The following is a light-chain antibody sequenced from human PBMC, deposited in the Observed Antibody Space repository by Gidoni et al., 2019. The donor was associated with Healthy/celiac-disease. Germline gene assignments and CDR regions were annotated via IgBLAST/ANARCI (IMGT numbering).Light chain of an antibody. V-gene: IGKV4-1*01. Sequence: DIVMTQSPDALAVSLGERATSNCKSSQSVFYSSNNKNYLAWYQQKPGQPPQLLIDWASTRESGLPYRFSGSGSGTDFPLTISILQAEDVAVYYCQQYSSPPPTFGQGTKVEIK. CDR2: WAS. CDR1: QSVFYSSNNKNY. J-gene: IGKJ1*01. CDR3: QQYSSPPPT.